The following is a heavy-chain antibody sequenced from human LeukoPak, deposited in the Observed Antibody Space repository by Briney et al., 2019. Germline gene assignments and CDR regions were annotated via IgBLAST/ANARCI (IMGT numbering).Heavy chain of an antibody. J-gene: IGHJ4*02. D-gene: IGHD3-22*01. CDR1: GYTLTELS. CDR3: AKDWDYYDSSGHIDY. V-gene: IGHV3-30*02. CDR2: IRYDGSNK. Sequence: SCKVSGYTLTELSMHWVRQAPGKGLEWAAFIRYDGSNKYYADSVKGRFTISRDNSKNTLYLQMNSLRAEDTAVYYCAKDWDYYDSSGHIDYWGQGTLVTVSS.